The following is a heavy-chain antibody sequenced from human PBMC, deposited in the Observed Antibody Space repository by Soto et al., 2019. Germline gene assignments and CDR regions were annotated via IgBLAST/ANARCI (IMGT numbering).Heavy chain of an antibody. V-gene: IGHV3-23*01. CDR2: ISGSGGST. J-gene: IGHJ6*02. CDR3: AKDYRRIQLFCLDV. CDR1: GFTFSSYA. D-gene: IGHD5-18*01. Sequence: EVQLLESGGGLVQPGGSLRLSCAASGFTFSSYAMSWVRQAPGKGLEWVSAISGSGGSTYYADSVKGRLTISRDNSKNTLYLQMNSLRAEDTAVYYCAKDYRRIQLFCLDVWGQGTTVTVSS.